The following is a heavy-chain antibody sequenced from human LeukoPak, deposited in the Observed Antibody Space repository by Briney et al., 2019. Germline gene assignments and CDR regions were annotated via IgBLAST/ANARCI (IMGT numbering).Heavy chain of an antibody. V-gene: IGHV4-34*01. CDR2: INYSGST. D-gene: IGHD5-18*01. Sequence: ETLSLTCAVYGGSFSAYYWSWIRQSPGKGLEWIGEINYSGSTIYNPSLKSRVTISLDTSNNQSSLKLSSVTAADTAVYYCARLDTGYFDYWGQGTLVTVSS. CDR1: GGSFSAYY. J-gene: IGHJ4*02. CDR3: ARLDTGYFDY.